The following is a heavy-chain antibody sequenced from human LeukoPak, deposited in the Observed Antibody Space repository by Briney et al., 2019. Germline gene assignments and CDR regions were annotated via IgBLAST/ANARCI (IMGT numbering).Heavy chain of an antibody. CDR3: ARGRGYYGSGSIFDY. CDR1: GFTFSSYS. Sequence: GGSLRLSCAASGFTFSSYSMNWVRQAPGKGLEWVSSISRSSSYIYYADSVKGRFTISRDNAKNSLYLQMNSLRAEDTAVYYCARGRGYYGSGSIFDYWGQGTLVTVSS. D-gene: IGHD3-10*01. V-gene: IGHV3-21*01. J-gene: IGHJ4*02. CDR2: ISRSSSYI.